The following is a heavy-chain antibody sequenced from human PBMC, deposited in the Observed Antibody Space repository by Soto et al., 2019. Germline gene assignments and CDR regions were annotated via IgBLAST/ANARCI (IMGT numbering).Heavy chain of an antibody. J-gene: IGHJ4*02. CDR2: IWSDGNNR. V-gene: IGHV3-33*01. Sequence: QVQLVESGGVVVQPGRSLRLSCAASGFMFSNHGMHWVRQAPGQGLEWVAVIWSDGNNRYYADSVKGRFTISRDNSKNTVYLQMNSLRAEDTAVYYCVRGDNWNDEASDYWGQGTLVTVSS. CDR1: GFMFSNHG. CDR3: VRGDNWNDEASDY. D-gene: IGHD1-1*01.